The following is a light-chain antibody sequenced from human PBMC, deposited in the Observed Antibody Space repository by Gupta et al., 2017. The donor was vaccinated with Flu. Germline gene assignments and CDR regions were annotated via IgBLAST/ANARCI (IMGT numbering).Light chain of an antibody. V-gene: IGLV1-44*01. CDR1: FSNIGGNS. CDR2: VND. Sequence: QSVLSQPPSAPGAPGQLVTISCSGGFSNIGGNSVNWYHQLPGTAPRLLIYVNDQRPSGVPDRFSGSKSGTSASLAISGLKSEDEADYYCATWDDSLNAWVFGGGTKLTVL. J-gene: IGLJ3*02. CDR3: ATWDDSLNAWV.